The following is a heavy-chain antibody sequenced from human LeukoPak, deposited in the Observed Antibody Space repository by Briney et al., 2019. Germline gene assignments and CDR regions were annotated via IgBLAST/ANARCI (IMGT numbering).Heavy chain of an antibody. CDR1: GFTFTSYG. CDR2: IRHDGSYK. D-gene: IGHD1-1*01. CDR3: AKSPWNGKFRAYFDY. Sequence: PGGSLRLSCVVSGFTFTSYGVPWVRQAPGKGLEWVAFIRHDGSYKDYADSVKGRFTISRDNSKNTLYLQMNSLRAEDTAVYYCAKSPWNGKFRAYFDYWGQGTLVTVSS. V-gene: IGHV3-30*02. J-gene: IGHJ4*02.